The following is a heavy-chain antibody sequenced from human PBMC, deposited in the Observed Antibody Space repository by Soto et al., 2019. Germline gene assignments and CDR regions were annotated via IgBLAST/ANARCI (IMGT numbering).Heavy chain of an antibody. CDR2: ISAYNGNT. Sequence: GASGNVSCKASGYTFTSYCISWVRQAPGQGLEWMGWISAYNGNTNYAQKLQGRVTKTTDTSTSTAYMELRSLRSDDTAVYYCARGLFDWLSNDAFDIWGQGTMVTVSS. CDR3: ARGLFDWLSNDAFDI. D-gene: IGHD3-9*01. V-gene: IGHV1-18*01. CDR1: GYTFTSYC. J-gene: IGHJ3*02.